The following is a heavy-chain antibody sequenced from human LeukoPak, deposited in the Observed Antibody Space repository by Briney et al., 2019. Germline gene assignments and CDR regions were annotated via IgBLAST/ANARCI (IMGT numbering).Heavy chain of an antibody. CDR2: ISGSGGST. Sequence: GGPLRLSCAASGFTFGSYAMSWVRQAPGKGLEWVSAISGSGGSTYYADSVKGRFTISRDNSKNTLYLQMNSLRAEDTAVYYCAKMVDFWSGYLDYWGQGTLVTVSS. J-gene: IGHJ4*02. CDR1: GFTFGSYA. D-gene: IGHD3-3*01. V-gene: IGHV3-23*01. CDR3: AKMVDFWSGYLDY.